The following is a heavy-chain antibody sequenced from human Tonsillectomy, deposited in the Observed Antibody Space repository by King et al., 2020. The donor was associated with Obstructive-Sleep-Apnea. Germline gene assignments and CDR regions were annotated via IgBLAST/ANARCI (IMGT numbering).Heavy chain of an antibody. CDR3: AKDQDGSSYLFDY. Sequence: VQLVESGGGVVQPGRSLRLSCAASGFTFSNYGMHWVRQAPGKGLEWVALIRYDGSNKDYADSGKGRFTISRDNSKNTLYLQMNILRAEDTAVYYCAKDQDGSSYLFDYWGQGTLVTVSS. CDR1: GFTFSNYG. D-gene: IGHD6-6*01. CDR2: IRYDGSNK. V-gene: IGHV3-30*02. J-gene: IGHJ4*02.